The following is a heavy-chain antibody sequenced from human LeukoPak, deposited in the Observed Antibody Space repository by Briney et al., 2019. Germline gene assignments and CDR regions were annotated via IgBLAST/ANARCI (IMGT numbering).Heavy chain of an antibody. Sequence: GGSLRLSCAASGFTLSSYWMSWVRQAPGKGLEWVANIKQEGSEKYYVDSVKGRFTISRDNAKNTLYLQMNSLRAEDTAVYYCARAESWGQGTLVTVSS. J-gene: IGHJ5*02. CDR3: ARAES. CDR1: GFTLSSYW. CDR2: IKQEGSEK. V-gene: IGHV3-7*01.